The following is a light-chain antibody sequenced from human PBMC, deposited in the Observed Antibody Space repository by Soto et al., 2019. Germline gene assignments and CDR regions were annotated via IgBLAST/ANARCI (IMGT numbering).Light chain of an antibody. V-gene: IGLV2-14*03. Sequence: QSVLTQPASVSGSPGQSITISCTGTSSDVGGFNSVSWYQLRPGTAPKLILYDVVDRPSGVSYRFSGSKSGNTASLTISGLQAAVEADYYCCSYAGSSTYVFGTGTKVTVL. CDR3: CSYAGSSTYV. CDR2: DVV. CDR1: SSDVGGFNS. J-gene: IGLJ1*01.